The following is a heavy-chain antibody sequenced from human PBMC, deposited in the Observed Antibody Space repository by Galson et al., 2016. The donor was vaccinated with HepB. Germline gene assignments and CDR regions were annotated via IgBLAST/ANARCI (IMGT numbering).Heavy chain of an antibody. J-gene: IGHJ6*02. CDR2: IRSKVYGVTT. CDR1: GFTLGDYA. CDR3: IRVPSPRDYYYGMDV. V-gene: IGHV3-49*04. Sequence: SLRLSCAASGFTLGDYAMSWVRQAPGKGLEWVGFIRSKVYGVTTEYAASVKGRFTISRDDSKSIAYLQMNSLKTEDTAVYYCIRVPSPRDYYYGMDVWGRGTTVTVSS.